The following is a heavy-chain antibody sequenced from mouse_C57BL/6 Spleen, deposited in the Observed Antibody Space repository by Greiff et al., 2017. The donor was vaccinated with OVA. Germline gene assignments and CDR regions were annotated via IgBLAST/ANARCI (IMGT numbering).Heavy chain of an antibody. CDR2: IGPGSGST. CDR1: GYTFTDYS. V-gene: IGHV1-77*01. Sequence: VQLQQSGAELVKPGASVKLSCKASGYTFTDYSINWVKQRPGQGLEWIGKIGPGSGSTYYNEKFKGKATLTADKSSSTAYMQLRSLTSEDSAVYVCAKGGYGYLDYWGQGTTLTVSA. CDR3: AKGGYGYLDY. J-gene: IGHJ2*01. D-gene: IGHD1-1*02.